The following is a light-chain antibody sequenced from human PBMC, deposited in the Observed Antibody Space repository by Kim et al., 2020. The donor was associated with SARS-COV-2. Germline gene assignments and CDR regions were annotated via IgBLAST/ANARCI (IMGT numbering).Light chain of an antibody. Sequence: GKTVTTACTRSSGSIASNYVQWYQQRPGSSPTTVIYEDNQRPSGVPDRFSGSIDSSSNSASLTISGLKTEDEADYYCQSYDSSIVVFGGGTRLTVL. CDR1: SGSIASNY. V-gene: IGLV6-57*01. CDR3: QSYDSSIVV. CDR2: EDN. J-gene: IGLJ2*01.